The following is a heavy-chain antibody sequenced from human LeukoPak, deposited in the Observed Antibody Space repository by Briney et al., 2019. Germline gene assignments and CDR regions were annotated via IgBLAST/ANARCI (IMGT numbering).Heavy chain of an antibody. CDR3: ARQSSSIAAPSFDY. Sequence: GESLKISCQGSGYRFTSYWIGWVRQMPGKGLEWMGIIYPGDSDTRYSPSFQGQVTISADKSISTAYLQWSSLKASDTAMYYCARQSSSIAAPSFDYWGQGTLVTVSS. D-gene: IGHD6-6*01. J-gene: IGHJ4*02. V-gene: IGHV5-51*01. CDR1: GYRFTSYW. CDR2: IYPGDSDT.